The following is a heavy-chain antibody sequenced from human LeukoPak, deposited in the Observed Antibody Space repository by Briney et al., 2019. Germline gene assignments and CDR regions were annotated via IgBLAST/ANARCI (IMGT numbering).Heavy chain of an antibody. CDR2: ISGSGGST. Sequence: PGGSLRLSCAASGFTFNSYAMSWVRQAPGRGLEWVSAISGSGGSTYYADSVKGRFTISRDNSKNTLYLQMNSLRAEDTAVYYCAKFLPTHIVVANYYFDYSSQGTLVTVSS. CDR3: AKFLPTHIVVANYYFDY. V-gene: IGHV3-23*01. J-gene: IGHJ4*02. D-gene: IGHD2-21*01. CDR1: GFTFNSYA.